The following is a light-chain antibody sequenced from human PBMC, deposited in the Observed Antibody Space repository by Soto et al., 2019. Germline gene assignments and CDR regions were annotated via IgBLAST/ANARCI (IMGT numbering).Light chain of an antibody. V-gene: IGLV1-44*01. CDR2: SND. CDR3: AAWDDSLNGYV. J-gene: IGLJ1*01. CDR1: SSNIGSNS. Sequence: QSVLTQPPSASGTPGQRVTISCSGSSSNIGSNSVNWYQQLQGTAPTNLIYSNDRRPSGVPARFSCSKSGAYASLAISGRQYEDEDAYYYAAWDDSLNGYVFGTGTKVTVL.